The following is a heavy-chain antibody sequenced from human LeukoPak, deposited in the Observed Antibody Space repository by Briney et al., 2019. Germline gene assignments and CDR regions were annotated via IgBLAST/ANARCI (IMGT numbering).Heavy chain of an antibody. CDR3: AKDKYPYYYGSGSYYYGLDV. J-gene: IGHJ6*04. V-gene: IGHV3-23*01. D-gene: IGHD3-10*01. CDR1: GLSFSNYA. CDR2: ISGGGGDT. Sequence: PGGSLRLSSAASGLSFSNYAMSWVRQAPGTGLEWVSSISGGGGDTNYADSVKGRLTISRDNSKSTLYQQMNSLRAEDTAIYYCAKDKYPYYYGSGSYYYGLDVWGKGTTVTVSS.